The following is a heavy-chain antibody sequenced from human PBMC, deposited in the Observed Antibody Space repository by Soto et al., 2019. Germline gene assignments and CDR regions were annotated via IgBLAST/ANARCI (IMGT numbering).Heavy chain of an antibody. D-gene: IGHD2-2*01. Sequence: QVQLVQSGGEVKRPGASVKVSCKTSGYTFSNYGITWVRQAPGQPLEWLGWISLYSDGTNYAQKFQGRVSMTTDTSTTKAYMALRSLRSDDTAVYYCARVVPGAEAWLGAWGQGPLVSVAS. CDR2: ISLYSDGT. J-gene: IGHJ5*02. V-gene: IGHV1-18*01. CDR1: GYTFSNYG. CDR3: ARVVPGAEAWLGA.